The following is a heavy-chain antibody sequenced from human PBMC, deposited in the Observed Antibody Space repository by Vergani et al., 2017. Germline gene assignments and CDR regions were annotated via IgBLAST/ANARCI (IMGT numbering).Heavy chain of an antibody. V-gene: IGHV7-4-1*02. J-gene: IGHJ6*03. CDR2: INTNTGNP. D-gene: IGHD2-2*01. CDR3: ARSGDYCSSTSCYSYYYYYMDV. Sequence: QVQLVQSGSELKKPGASVKVSCKASGYTFTSYAMNWVRQAPGQGLEWMGWINTNTGNPTYAQGFTGRFVFSLDTSVSTAYLQISSLKAEDTAVDYCARSGDYCSSTSCYSYYYYYMDVWGKGTTVTVSS. CDR1: GYTFTSYA.